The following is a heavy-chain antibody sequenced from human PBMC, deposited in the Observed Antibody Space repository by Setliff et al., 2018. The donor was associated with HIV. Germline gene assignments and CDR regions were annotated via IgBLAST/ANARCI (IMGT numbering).Heavy chain of an antibody. CDR3: ARRVYYDFWSGYYLSISKWFDP. D-gene: IGHD3-3*01. J-gene: IGHJ5*02. V-gene: IGHV4-34*01. Sequence: PSETLSLTCAVYGGSFSGYSWTWIRQPPGKGLEWIGEIDQSGSTNYNPSLKSRVTTSVDTSKNQFSLRLSSVTAADTAVYYCARRVYYDFWSGYYLSISKWFDPWGQGILVTVSS. CDR1: GGSFSGYS. CDR2: IDQSGST.